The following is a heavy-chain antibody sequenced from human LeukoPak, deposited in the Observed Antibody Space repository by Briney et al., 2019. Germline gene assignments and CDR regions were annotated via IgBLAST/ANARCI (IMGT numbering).Heavy chain of an antibody. CDR2: ITGSAGST. D-gene: IGHD2-2*01. J-gene: IGHJ4*02. CDR1: GFTFSTYA. V-gene: IGHV3-23*01. CDR3: AKDRSCTSASCHGPFDY. Sequence: GGSLSLSCAASGFTFSTYAMRWVSPPPGKGLELVSSITGSAGSTYYADSVKGRFTISRDNSKDTLYLQMNSLRAEDTAVYYCAKDRSCTSASCHGPFDYWGQGTLVTVSS.